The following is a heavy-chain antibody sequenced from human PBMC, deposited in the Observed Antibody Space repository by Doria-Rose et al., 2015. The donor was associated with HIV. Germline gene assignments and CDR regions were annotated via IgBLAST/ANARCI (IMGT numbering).Heavy chain of an antibody. J-gene: IGHJ4*02. CDR3: ASQWERSSFDY. CDR2: IIPILDIV. CDR1: GGTFSSYT. D-gene: IGHD1-26*01. V-gene: IGHV1-69*02. Sequence: QSGSEVKKPGSSVKVSCKASGGTFSSYTISWVRQAPGQGLEWMGRIIPILDIVNYALRFQGRVTITADESTSTAYMELSSLRSEDTAIYYCASQWERSSFDYWGQGTLVTVSS.